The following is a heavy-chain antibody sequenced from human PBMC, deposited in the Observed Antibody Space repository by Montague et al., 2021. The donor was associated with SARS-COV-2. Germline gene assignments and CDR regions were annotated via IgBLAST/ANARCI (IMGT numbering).Heavy chain of an antibody. D-gene: IGHD3-22*01. CDR1: GFRFDDYA. V-gene: IGHV3-9*01. CDR2: ISWRSGSI. Sequence: SLRLSCAASGFRFDDYAMHWVRQAPGKGLEWVSGISWRSGSIAYADSVKGRFTISRDNAKNSLYLQMNSLRAEDTALYYCAKVMREDYYDSSGSPDAFDIWGQGTMVTVSS. CDR3: AKVMREDYYDSSGSPDAFDI. J-gene: IGHJ3*02.